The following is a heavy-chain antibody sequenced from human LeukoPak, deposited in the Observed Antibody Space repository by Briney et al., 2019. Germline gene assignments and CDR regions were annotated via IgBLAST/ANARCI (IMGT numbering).Heavy chain of an antibody. D-gene: IGHD3-9*01. CDR1: GFTFSDYY. Sequence: PGGSLRLSCAASGFTFSDYYLSWIRQAPGKGLEWVSYISSSGSTIYYADSVKGRFTISRDNAKNSLYLQMNSLRAEDTAVYYCARAGNAPGVYDILTGYFDYWGQGTLVTVSS. CDR3: ARAGNAPGVYDILTGYFDY. J-gene: IGHJ4*02. CDR2: ISSSGSTI. V-gene: IGHV3-11*04.